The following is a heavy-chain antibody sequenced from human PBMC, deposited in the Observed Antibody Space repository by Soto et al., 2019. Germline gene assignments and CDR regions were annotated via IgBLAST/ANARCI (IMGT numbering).Heavy chain of an antibody. CDR1: GFPFSSYG. CDR3: AKDLVVIRPFYGMDV. D-gene: IGHD3-3*01. CDR2: ISYDGSNK. V-gene: IGHV3-30*18. J-gene: IGHJ6*02. Sequence: QVQLVESGGGVVQPGRSLRLSCAASGFPFSSYGMHWVRQAPGKGLEWVAVISYDGSNKYYADSVKGRFTISRDNSKNTLYLQMNSLRAEDTAVYYCAKDLVVIRPFYGMDVWGQGTTVTVSS.